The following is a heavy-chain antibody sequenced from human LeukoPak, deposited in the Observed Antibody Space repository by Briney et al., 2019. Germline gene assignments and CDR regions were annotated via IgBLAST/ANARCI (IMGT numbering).Heavy chain of an antibody. CDR2: INSGGSGT. J-gene: IGHJ4*02. V-gene: IGHV3-74*01. Sequence: PGGSLRLSCAASGFIFSSYWMHWVRQTPGKGLVWVSRINSGGSGTSYADSVEGRFTISRDNAKNTLYLQMNSLRVEDTAVYYCTTSLGPLTEYWGQGTPVTVSS. CDR3: TTSLGPLTEY. CDR1: GFIFSSYW. D-gene: IGHD7-27*01.